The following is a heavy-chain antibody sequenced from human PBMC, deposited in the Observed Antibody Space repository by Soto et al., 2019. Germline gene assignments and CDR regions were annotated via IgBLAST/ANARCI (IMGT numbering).Heavy chain of an antibody. CDR3: AREPNYFDY. Sequence: QVQLVQSGAEVKKPGASVKVCCEASGYTFTSYGITGVRQSPGQGLEWMGWISPYNGNTKYAQKRQGRVTMTTDTSTSTAYMELRSLRSDDTAVYYCAREPNYFDYWREGTLVTVSS. J-gene: IGHJ4*02. CDR1: GYTFTSYG. CDR2: ISPYNGNT. V-gene: IGHV1-18*01.